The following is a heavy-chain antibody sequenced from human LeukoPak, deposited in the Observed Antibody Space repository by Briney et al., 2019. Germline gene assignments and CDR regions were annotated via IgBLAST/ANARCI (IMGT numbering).Heavy chain of an antibody. D-gene: IGHD1-26*01. CDR1: GGSISSYY. CDR3: ARHDPIVGTPDAFDI. J-gene: IGHJ3*02. V-gene: IGHV4-59*08. Sequence: SETLSLTCTVSGGSISSYYWSWIRQPPGKGLEYIGYIYYSGSTNYNPSLKSRVTISVDTSKNQFSLKLSSVTAADTAVYYCARHDPIVGTPDAFDIWGQGTMVTVSS. CDR2: IYYSGST.